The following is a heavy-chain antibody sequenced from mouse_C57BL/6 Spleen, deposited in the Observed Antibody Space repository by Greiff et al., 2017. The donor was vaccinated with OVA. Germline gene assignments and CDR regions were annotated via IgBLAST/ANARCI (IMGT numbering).Heavy chain of an antibody. D-gene: IGHD2-4*01. V-gene: IGHV1-5*01. J-gene: IGHJ4*01. Sequence: VQLQQSGTVLARPGASVKMSCKTSGYTFTSYWMHWVKQRPGQGLEWIGAIYPGNSDTSYNQKFKGKAKLTAVTSASTAYMELSSLTNEDSAVYYCTSPIYYDYDGYAMDYWGQGTSVTVSS. CDR2: IYPGNSDT. CDR1: GYTFTSYW. CDR3: TSPIYYDYDGYAMDY.